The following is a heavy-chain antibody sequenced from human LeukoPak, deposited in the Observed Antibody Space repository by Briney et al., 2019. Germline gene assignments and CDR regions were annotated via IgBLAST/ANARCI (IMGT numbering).Heavy chain of an antibody. Sequence: GGSLRLSCAASGFTFSSYAMSWVRQTPGKGLEWVSVISGNGGRTYYADSVKGRFTIPRDNSKNTLYLQMNSLRAEDTAVFYCAKVRDMDTVLGRFDNWGQGTLVTVSS. CDR2: ISGNGGRT. V-gene: IGHV3-23*01. D-gene: IGHD5-18*01. CDR3: AKVRDMDTVLGRFDN. CDR1: GFTFSSYA. J-gene: IGHJ5*02.